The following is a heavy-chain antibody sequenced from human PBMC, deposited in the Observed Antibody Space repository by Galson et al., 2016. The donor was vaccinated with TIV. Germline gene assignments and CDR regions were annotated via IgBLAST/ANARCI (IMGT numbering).Heavy chain of an antibody. J-gene: IGHJ3*02. D-gene: IGHD3-3*01. CDR1: GYTFSGYN. CDR2: IIPNSGGT. V-gene: IGHV1-2*06. Sequence: SVKVSCKASGYTFSGYNLHWVRQAPGQGLEWMGRIIPNSGGTNYAQKFQGRITMTRGTSINTTYMELRRLRSDDTAIYYCARFCSGESCSSVNGFDIWGQGTKVFVSS. CDR3: ARFCSGESCSSVNGFDI.